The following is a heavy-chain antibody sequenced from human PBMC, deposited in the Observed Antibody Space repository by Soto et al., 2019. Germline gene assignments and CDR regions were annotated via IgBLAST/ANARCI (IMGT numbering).Heavy chain of an antibody. D-gene: IGHD5-18*01. V-gene: IGHV3-30*18. CDR3: AKDRADPDTAMVNYYYGMDV. CDR2: ISYDGSNK. J-gene: IGHJ6*02. CDR1: GFTFSSYG. Sequence: GGSLRLSCAASGFTFSSYGMHWVRQAPGKGLEWVAVISYDGSNKYYADSVKGRFTISRDNSKNTLYLQMNSLRAEDTAVYYCAKDRADPDTAMVNYYYGMDVWGQGTTVTVSS.